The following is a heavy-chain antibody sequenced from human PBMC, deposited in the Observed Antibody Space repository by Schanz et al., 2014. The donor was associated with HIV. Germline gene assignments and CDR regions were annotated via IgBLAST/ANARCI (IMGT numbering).Heavy chain of an antibody. V-gene: IGHV3-9*01. J-gene: IGHJ6*02. CDR3: AKDIGRDGGYGLDV. CDR2: ISWNSGSI. D-gene: IGHD3-16*01. Sequence: VQLVESGGGVVQPGRSLRLSCAASGFTFSSYAKHWVRQAPGKGLEWVSGISWNSGSIGYADSVKGRFTISRDNAKNALHLQMNSLRAEDTALYYCAKDIGRDGGYGLDVWVQGTTVTVSS. CDR1: GFTFSSYA.